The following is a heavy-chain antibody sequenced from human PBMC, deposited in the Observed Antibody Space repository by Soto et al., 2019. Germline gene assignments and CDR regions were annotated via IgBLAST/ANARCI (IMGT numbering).Heavy chain of an antibody. CDR3: ARDPGYSGYDQPNDY. Sequence: QVQLVESGGGVVQPGRSLRLSCAASGFTFSSYAMHWVRQAPGKGLEWVAVISYDGSNKYYADSVKGRFTISRDNSKNTLYLQMYSLRAEDTAVYYCARDPGYSGYDQPNDYWGQGTLVTVSS. V-gene: IGHV3-30-3*01. J-gene: IGHJ4*02. D-gene: IGHD5-12*01. CDR2: ISYDGSNK. CDR1: GFTFSSYA.